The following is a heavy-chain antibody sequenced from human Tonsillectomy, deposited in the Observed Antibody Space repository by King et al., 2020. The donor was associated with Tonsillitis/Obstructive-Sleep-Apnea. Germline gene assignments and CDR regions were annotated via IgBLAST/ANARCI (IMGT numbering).Heavy chain of an antibody. CDR3: ARFYHTTGTTRGRHHNWFDP. V-gene: IGHV4-39*01. J-gene: IGHJ5*02. D-gene: IGHD1-1*01. CDR1: GGSISSSSYY. Sequence: QLQESGPGLVKPSETLSLTCTVSGGSISSSSYYWGWIRQPPGKGLEWIGSIYYSGSTYYNPSLKSRVTISVDTSKNQFSLKLSSVTAADTAVYYCARFYHTTGTTRGRHHNWFDPWGQGTLVTVSS. CDR2: IYYSGST.